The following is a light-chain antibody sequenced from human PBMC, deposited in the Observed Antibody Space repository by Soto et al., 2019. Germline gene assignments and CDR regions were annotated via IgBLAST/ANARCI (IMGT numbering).Light chain of an antibody. Sequence: QSALTQPASVSGSPGQSITLSCTGTSSDIGYYNYVSWYQQHPGKAPKLMIYDVTNRPSGVSNRFSASKSGNTASLTSSGLRAEDEADYYCSSYTGSSTPYVFGTGTKVTVL. J-gene: IGLJ1*01. CDR1: SSDIGYYNY. CDR3: SSYTGSSTPYV. CDR2: DVT. V-gene: IGLV2-14*03.